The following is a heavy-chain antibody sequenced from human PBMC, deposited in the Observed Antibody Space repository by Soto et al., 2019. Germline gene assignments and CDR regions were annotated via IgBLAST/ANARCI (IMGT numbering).Heavy chain of an antibody. CDR2: IIPLVDTR. V-gene: IGHV1-69*01. CDR3: AQSRKRAATLDGMEV. D-gene: IGHD2-15*01. CDR1: WGSFSSYA. J-gene: IGHJ6*02. Sequence: SVKDSFKASWGSFSSYAISWVRQAPGQGLEWMGGIIPLVDTRNYAQNCQGRVTITADDSTSTAYMELSRLTSEDPAVYYCAQSRKRAATLDGMEVWRHGTTVTVP.